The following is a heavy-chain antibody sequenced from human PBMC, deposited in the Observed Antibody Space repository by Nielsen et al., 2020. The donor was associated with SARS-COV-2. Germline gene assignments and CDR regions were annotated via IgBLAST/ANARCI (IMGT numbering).Heavy chain of an antibody. CDR2: IGAIDGST. CDR1: GFTFSNFA. D-gene: IGHD4-17*01. J-gene: IGHJ4*02. V-gene: IGHV3-23*01. CDR3: AKNPSRRDYGADY. Sequence: GESLKISCAASGFTFSNFAMSWVRQAPGKGLEWVSSIGAIDGSTNYAESLRGRFTISRDNSKNTLYLQIDSLRTEDTAMYYCAKNPSRRDYGADYWGQGTLVTVSS.